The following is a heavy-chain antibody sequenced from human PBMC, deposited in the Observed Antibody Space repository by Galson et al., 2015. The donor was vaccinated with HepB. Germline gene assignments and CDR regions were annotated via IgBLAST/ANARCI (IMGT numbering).Heavy chain of an antibody. CDR2: IIPIFGTA. V-gene: IGHV1-69*13. D-gene: IGHD2-2*01. CDR1: GGTFSSYA. Sequence: SVKVSCKASGGTFSSYAISWVRQAPGQGLEWMGGIIPIFGTANYAQKFQGRVTITADESTSTAYMELSSLRSEDTAVYYCARWMLYCSSTSCYLGYFDYWGQGTLVTVSS. CDR3: ARWMLYCSSTSCYLGYFDY. J-gene: IGHJ4*02.